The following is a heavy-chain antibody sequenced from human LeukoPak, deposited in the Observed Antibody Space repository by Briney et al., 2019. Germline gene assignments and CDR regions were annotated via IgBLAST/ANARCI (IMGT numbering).Heavy chain of an antibody. Sequence: PSETLSLTCTVSGGSISSSSYYWGWIRQPPGKGLEWIGSIYYSGSTYYNPSLKSRVTISVDTSKNQFSLKLSSVTAADTAVYYCARGRGGCMRTGWLPGGCNYMDVWGKGTTVTVSS. CDR1: GGSISSSSYY. V-gene: IGHV4-39*07. CDR2: IYYSGST. CDR3: ARGRGGCMRTGWLPGGCNYMDV. D-gene: IGHD2-8*01. J-gene: IGHJ6*03.